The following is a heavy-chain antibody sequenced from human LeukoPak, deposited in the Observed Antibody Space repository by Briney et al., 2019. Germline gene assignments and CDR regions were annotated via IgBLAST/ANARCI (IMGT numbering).Heavy chain of an antibody. CDR3: ARDRGGYNLFDY. J-gene: IGHJ4*02. D-gene: IGHD5-24*01. CDR1: GFTFSSYA. CDR2: ISYDGSNK. Sequence: GRSLRLSCAASGFTFSSYAMHWVRQAPGKGLEWVAVISYDGSNKCYADSVKGRFTISRDNSKNTPYLQMNSLRAEDTAVYYCARDRGGYNLFDYWGQGTLVTVSS. V-gene: IGHV3-30*04.